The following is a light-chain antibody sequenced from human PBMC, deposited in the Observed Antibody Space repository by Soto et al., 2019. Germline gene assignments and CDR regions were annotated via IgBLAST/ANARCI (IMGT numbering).Light chain of an antibody. J-gene: IGKJ5*01. Sequence: DIQMTHSPSSLSASVGDIVTITCRASQSISSYLNWYQQKPGKAPKLLIYAASSLQSGVPSRFSGSGSGTDFTLTISSLQPEDFATYYCQQSYSNPPITFGQGTRLEIK. V-gene: IGKV1-39*01. CDR1: QSISSY. CDR3: QQSYSNPPIT. CDR2: AAS.